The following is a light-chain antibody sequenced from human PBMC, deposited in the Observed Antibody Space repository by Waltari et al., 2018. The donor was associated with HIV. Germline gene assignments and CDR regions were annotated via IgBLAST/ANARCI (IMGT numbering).Light chain of an antibody. CDR2: EVS. V-gene: IGLV2-14*01. CDR3: SSYTNKYTWV. CDR1: TSDIGEYNY. Sequence: QSALTQPASVSGSPGQSITISCTGTTSDIGEYNYVSWFQHHPAEAPNLIIFEVSHRPSGVSTRFSGSKSGNTASLTVSGLQPEDEADYYCSSYTNKYTWVFGGGTKLTVL. J-gene: IGLJ3*02.